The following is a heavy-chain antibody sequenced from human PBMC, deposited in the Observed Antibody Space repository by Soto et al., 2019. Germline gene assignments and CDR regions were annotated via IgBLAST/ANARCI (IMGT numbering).Heavy chain of an antibody. J-gene: IGHJ6*02. CDR1: GFTFSSYG. Sequence: GGSLRLSCAASGFTFSSYGMHWVRQAPGKGLGWVAFISYDGSNKYYADSVKGRFTISRDNSKNTLYLQMNSLRAEDTAVYYCAKGLASIQLWSYGMDVWGQGTTVTVS. V-gene: IGHV3-30*18. CDR2: ISYDGSNK. D-gene: IGHD5-18*01. CDR3: AKGLASIQLWSYGMDV.